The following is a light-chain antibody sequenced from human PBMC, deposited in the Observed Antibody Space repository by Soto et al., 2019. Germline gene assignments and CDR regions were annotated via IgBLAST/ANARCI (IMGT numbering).Light chain of an antibody. CDR2: AAS. V-gene: IGKV1-27*01. CDR3: QKYNSART. Sequence: DIQMTQSPSSLSASVGDRVTITRRASQGISNYLAWYQQKPGKVPKLLIYAASTLQSGVPSRFSGSGSGTDFTLTFSSLQPEDVATYYCQKYNSARTFGPGTKVDIK. CDR1: QGISNY. J-gene: IGKJ3*01.